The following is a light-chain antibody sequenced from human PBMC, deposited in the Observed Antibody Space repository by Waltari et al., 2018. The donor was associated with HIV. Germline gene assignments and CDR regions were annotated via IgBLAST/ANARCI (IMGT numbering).Light chain of an antibody. CDR2: LNS. CDR1: QSLLHSNGYKY. CDR3: MQALQTPWT. V-gene: IGKV2-28*01. J-gene: IGKJ1*01. Sequence: DIVMTQSPLSLPVTPGETASMSCRSTQSLLHSNGYKYLNWYLQKPGQSPQLLIYLNSNRASGVPDRFSGSGSGTNFTLRISRVETEDVGVYYCMQALQTPWTFGQGTKVEIK.